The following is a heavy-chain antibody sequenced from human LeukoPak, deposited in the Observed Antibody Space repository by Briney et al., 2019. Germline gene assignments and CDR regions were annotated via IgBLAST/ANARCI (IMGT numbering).Heavy chain of an antibody. CDR3: ARIRFYYGSENYDFDY. D-gene: IGHD3-10*01. Sequence: PGGSLRLSCAASGFIFSSYNMNWVRQAPGKGLEWVSFISSSSSYIYYADSVKGRFTISRDNAKNSLYLQMNSLRAEDTALYYCARIRFYYGSENYDFDYWGQGTLVTVSS. CDR2: ISSSSSYI. CDR1: GFIFSSYN. J-gene: IGHJ4*02. V-gene: IGHV3-21*04.